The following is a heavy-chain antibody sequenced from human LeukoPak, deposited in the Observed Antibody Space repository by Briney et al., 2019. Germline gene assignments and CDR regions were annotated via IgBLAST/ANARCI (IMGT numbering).Heavy chain of an antibody. CDR3: ARDRGTDLAFDI. V-gene: IGHV4-31*03. J-gene: IGHJ3*02. CDR1: GGSISSGGYY. CDR2: IYYSGST. D-gene: IGHD1-7*01. Sequence: SETLSLTCTVSGGSISSGGYYWSWIRQLPGKGLEWIGYIYYSGSTYYNPSLKSRLTISVDTSKNQFSLKLSSVTAADTAVYYCARDRGTDLAFDIWGQGTMVTVSS.